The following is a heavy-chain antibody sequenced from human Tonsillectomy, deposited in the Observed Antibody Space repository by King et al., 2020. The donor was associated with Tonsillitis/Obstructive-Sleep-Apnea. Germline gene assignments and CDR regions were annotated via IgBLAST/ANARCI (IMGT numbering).Heavy chain of an antibody. V-gene: IGHV4-39*01. Sequence: QLQESGPRLVKPSETLSLTCTVSGGSITSSSHYWGWIRQPRGQGLEWIGTIYYSGYTFYNPSLKSRLTMSVDTSKNEFSLNLTSVTASDTAVYYCARKGSGGFDSWGQGTLVTVSS. J-gene: IGHJ4*02. D-gene: IGHD3-10*01. CDR3: ARKGSGGFDS. CDR1: GGSITSSSHY. CDR2: IYYSGYT.